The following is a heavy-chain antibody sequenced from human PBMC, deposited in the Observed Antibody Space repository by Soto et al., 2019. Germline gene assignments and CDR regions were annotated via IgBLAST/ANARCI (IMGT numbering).Heavy chain of an antibody. V-gene: IGHV3-48*02. J-gene: IGHJ6*02. D-gene: IGHD3-3*01. CDR1: GFTFSSYS. CDR3: ASVINNYDFWSGPPYYYYGMDV. CDR2: ISSSSSTI. Sequence: HPGGSLRLSCAASGFTFSSYSMNWVRQAPGKGLEWVSYISSSSSTIYYADSVKGRFTISRDNAKNSLYLQMNSLRDEDTAVYYCASVINNYDFWSGPPYYYYGMDVWGQGTTVTVSS.